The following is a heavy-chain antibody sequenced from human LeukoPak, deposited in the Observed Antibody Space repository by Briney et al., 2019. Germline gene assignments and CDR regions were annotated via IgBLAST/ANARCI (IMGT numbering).Heavy chain of an antibody. J-gene: IGHJ6*02. Sequence: GGSLRLSCSASGFPFSSYAMHWVRQAPGKGLEYVSAISDSGGSTYYADSVKGRFTISRDNSKNTLHLQMSSLRAEDTAVYFCVRGYSFGPYGMDVWAQGTTVTVSS. CDR2: ISDSGGST. CDR3: VRGYSFGPYGMDV. CDR1: GFPFSSYA. V-gene: IGHV3-64D*09. D-gene: IGHD2-15*01.